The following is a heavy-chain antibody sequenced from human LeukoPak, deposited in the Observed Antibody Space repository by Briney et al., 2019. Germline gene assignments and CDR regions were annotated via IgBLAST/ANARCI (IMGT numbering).Heavy chain of an antibody. Sequence: GGSLRLSCAASGFPFSAYWMHWVRHVPGKGPVWVSRINSDGTTTNYADSVKGRFTISRDNAKNTLYLQMNSLRAEDTAVYYCARETIAVVPAALYLGQGTLVTVSS. V-gene: IGHV3-74*01. CDR1: GFPFSAYW. CDR2: INSDGTTT. CDR3: ARETIAVVPAALY. J-gene: IGHJ4*02. D-gene: IGHD2-2*01.